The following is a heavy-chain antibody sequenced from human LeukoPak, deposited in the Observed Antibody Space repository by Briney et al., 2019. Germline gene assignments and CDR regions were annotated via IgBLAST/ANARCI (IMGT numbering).Heavy chain of an antibody. CDR2: LYTSGST. Sequence: SETLSLTCTVSGGSISSYYWSWIRQPAGKGLEWIGRLYTSGSTNYNPSLKSRVTMSVDTSKNQFSLKLSSVTAADTAVYYCARHSDSSGWYKTYDYWGQGTLVTVSS. D-gene: IGHD6-19*01. CDR1: GGSISSYY. J-gene: IGHJ4*02. V-gene: IGHV4-4*07. CDR3: ARHSDSSGWYKTYDY.